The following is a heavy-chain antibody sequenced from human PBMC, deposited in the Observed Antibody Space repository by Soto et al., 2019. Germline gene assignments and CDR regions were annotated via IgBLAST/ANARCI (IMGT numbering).Heavy chain of an antibody. CDR3: ARESYCCGDCYPYDFDY. V-gene: IGHV3-48*02. CDR2: ISSSSSTI. CDR1: GFTFSSYS. D-gene: IGHD2-21*02. Sequence: EVQLVESGGGLVQPGGSLRLSCAASGFTFSSYSMNWVRQAPGKGLEWVSYISSSSSTIYYADSVKGRFTISRDNAKNSLYLQMNSLRDEATDVYYCARESYCCGDCYPYDFDYWGQGTLVTVSS. J-gene: IGHJ4*02.